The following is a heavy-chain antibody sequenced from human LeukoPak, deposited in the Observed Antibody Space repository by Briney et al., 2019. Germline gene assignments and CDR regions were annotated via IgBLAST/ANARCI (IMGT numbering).Heavy chain of an antibody. CDR2: IRYDGSNK. CDR1: GFTFSSYG. J-gene: IGHJ6*02. V-gene: IGHV3-30*02. D-gene: IGHD3-9*01. CDR3: AKDVLRYFDWLGYGMDV. Sequence: GGSLRLSCAASGFTFSSYGMHWVRQAPGKGLEWVAFIRYDGSNKYYADSVKGRFTISRDNSKNTLYLQMNSLRAEDTAVYYCAKDVLRYFDWLGYGMDVWGQGTTVTVSS.